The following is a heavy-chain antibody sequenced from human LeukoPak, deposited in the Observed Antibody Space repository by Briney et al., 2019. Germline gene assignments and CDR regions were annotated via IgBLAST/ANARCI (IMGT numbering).Heavy chain of an antibody. J-gene: IGHJ4*02. CDR1: GFTFSENN. CDR2: LSNDGNNY. Sequence: PGGSLRLSCAASGFTFSENNVHWVRQAPGKGLEWVALLSNDGNNYAYADSVKGRFTLSGDKSKTTLYLQMNSLRAEDTAVYYCAKDHVAMVLTLYDYWGQGTLVTVSS. V-gene: IGHV3-30*18. CDR3: AKDHVAMVLTLYDY. D-gene: IGHD3-10*01.